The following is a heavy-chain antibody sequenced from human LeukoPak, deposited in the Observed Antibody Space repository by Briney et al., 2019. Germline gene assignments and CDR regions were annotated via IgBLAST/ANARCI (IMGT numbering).Heavy chain of an antibody. V-gene: IGHV3-74*01. D-gene: IGHD3-10*01. CDR2: INTDGRTT. CDR3: ARVGGESLRWFDP. Sequence: GGSLRLSCAASGFTISNYWMHWVRQAPGKGLAWLSRINTDGRTTNYADSVKGRFTVSRDNAKNTVYLQMNSLRAEDTAVYYCARVGGESLRWFDPWGQGTLVSVSS. J-gene: IGHJ5*02. CDR1: GFTISNYW.